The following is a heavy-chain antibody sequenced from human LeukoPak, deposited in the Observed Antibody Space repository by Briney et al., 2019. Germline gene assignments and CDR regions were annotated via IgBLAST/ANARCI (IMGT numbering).Heavy chain of an antibody. CDR3: ARDHYDFWSGYYTHNWFDP. Sequence: RPGGSLRLSCAASGFTFDDYGMSWVRQAPGKGLEWVSGINWNGGSTGYAESVKGRFTISRDNAKNSLYLQMNSLRAEDTALYYCARDHYDFWSGYYTHNWFDPWGQGTLVTVSS. V-gene: IGHV3-20*04. D-gene: IGHD3-3*01. J-gene: IGHJ5*02. CDR1: GFTFDDYG. CDR2: INWNGGST.